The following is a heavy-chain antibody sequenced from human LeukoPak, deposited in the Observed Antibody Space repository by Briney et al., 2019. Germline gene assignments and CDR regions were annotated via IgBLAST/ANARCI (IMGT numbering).Heavy chain of an antibody. D-gene: IGHD3-9*01. CDR1: GFTVSSNY. Sequence: PGGSLRLSCAASGFTVSSNYMTWVRQAPGKGLEWVSVIYSGGSTYYADSVKGRFTISRDDSKNTLYLQMSSLRAEDTAVYSCANFDGDSQAFHIWGQGTMVTVSS. CDR2: IYSGGST. V-gene: IGHV3-53*01. J-gene: IGHJ3*02. CDR3: ANFDGDSQAFHI.